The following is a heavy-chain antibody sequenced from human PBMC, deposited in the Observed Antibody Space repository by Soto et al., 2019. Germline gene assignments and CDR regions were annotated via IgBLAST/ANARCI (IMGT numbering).Heavy chain of an antibody. V-gene: IGHV1-18*01. J-gene: IGHJ6*02. D-gene: IGHD3-16*01. CDR3: ARMGDVPYYYYGMDV. Sequence: QVQLVQSGAEVKKPGASVKVSCKASGYTFTSYGISWVRQAPGQGLEWMGWINGYNGNTNHAQKLQGIVTMSTDTSTSTAYMALRSLRSDDSDVYYCARMGDVPYYYYGMDVWGQGTTVTVCS. CDR1: GYTFTSYG. CDR2: INGYNGNT.